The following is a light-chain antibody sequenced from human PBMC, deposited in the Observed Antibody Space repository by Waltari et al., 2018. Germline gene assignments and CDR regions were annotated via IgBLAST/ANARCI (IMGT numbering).Light chain of an antibody. J-gene: IGLJ3*02. CDR1: NIARTG. V-gene: IGLV3-21*02. CDR3: QVWDSSSDQGV. Sequence: SSVLTQPPSLSVAPAQTARITCGRNNIARTGAHWYQQKPGQAPVLVVYDDSDRPSGIPGRFSGSSSGNTATLTISRVEAGDEADYYCQVWDSSSDQGVFGGGTKLTVL. CDR2: DDS.